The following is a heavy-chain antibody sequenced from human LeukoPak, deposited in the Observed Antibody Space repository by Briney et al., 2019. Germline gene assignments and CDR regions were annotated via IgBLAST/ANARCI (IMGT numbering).Heavy chain of an antibody. V-gene: IGHV1-18*01. D-gene: IGHD3-10*01. CDR1: GHSFTSYG. Sequence: ASVKVSCKASGHSFTSYGFTCVRRAPGQGLEWMGWVSAYDGSTNYAQKIRGRVTMTTDASKNTVYMELRSLRFDDTAVYYCARGGRDGMDVWGQGTTVTVSS. J-gene: IGHJ6*02. CDR3: ARGGRDGMDV. CDR2: VSAYDGST.